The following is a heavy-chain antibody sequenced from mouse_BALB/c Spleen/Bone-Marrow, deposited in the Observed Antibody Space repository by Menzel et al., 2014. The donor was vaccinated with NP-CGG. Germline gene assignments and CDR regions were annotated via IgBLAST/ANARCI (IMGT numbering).Heavy chain of an antibody. Sequence: VKLVESGPGPVAPSQNLSITCTVSGFSLTSYGVHWVRQPPGKGLEWLGVIWAGGSTNYNSALMSRLSISKDNSKSQVFLKMNSLQTDDTAMYYCAREATMITWFAYWGQGTLVTVSA. CDR1: GFSLTSYG. CDR2: IWAGGST. V-gene: IGHV2-9*02. J-gene: IGHJ3*01. CDR3: AREATMITWFAY. D-gene: IGHD2-4*01.